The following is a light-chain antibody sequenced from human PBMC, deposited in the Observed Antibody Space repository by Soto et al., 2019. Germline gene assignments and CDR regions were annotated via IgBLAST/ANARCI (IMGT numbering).Light chain of an antibody. CDR1: QSVSGN. CDR2: GAS. J-gene: IGKJ4*01. CDR3: QEYNDWPPVT. V-gene: IGKV3-15*01. Sequence: EIVMTQSPATLSVSPGERATLSCRASQSVSGNLAWYQQKPGQAPRLLIYGASTRATGIPARLSGSGSGTEFTLTISSLQSVDFAVYYCQEYNDWPPVTFGGGTKVEIK.